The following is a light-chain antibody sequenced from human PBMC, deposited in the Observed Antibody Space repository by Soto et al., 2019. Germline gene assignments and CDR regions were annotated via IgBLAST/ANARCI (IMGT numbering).Light chain of an antibody. CDR3: QQYNNSPHT. CDR2: GAF. V-gene: IGKV3-15*01. Sequence: EIVMTQSPATLSVSPGGRATLSCRASQSVDISLAWYQHRPGQSPRLLVYGAFTRATGLPARFSGRGSGTEFPLTISSLQFEDFAVYYCQQYNNSPHTFGQGTKLDI. J-gene: IGKJ2*01. CDR1: QSVDIS.